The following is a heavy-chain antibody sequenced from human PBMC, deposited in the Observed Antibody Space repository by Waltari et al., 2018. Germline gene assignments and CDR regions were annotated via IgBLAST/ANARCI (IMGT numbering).Heavy chain of an antibody. V-gene: IGHV4-38-2*01. CDR1: ISSGYY. CDR2: IYHSGST. J-gene: IGHJ4*02. Sequence: ISSGYYWGWIRQPPGKGLEWIGSIYHSGSTYYNPSLKSRVTISVDTSKNQFSLKLSSVTAADTAVYYCARQGSSSSPTYFDYWGQGTLVTVSS. D-gene: IGHD6-6*01. CDR3: ARQGSSSSPTYFDY.